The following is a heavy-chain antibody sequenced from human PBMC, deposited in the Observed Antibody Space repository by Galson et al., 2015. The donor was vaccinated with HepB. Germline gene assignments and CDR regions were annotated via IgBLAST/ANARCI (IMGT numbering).Heavy chain of an antibody. D-gene: IGHD6-19*01. V-gene: IGHV3-21*01. CDR1: GFTFSLYT. Sequence: SLRLSCAASGFTFSLYTMNWVRQAPGKGLEWVSSISSTDTYIYYADSVKGRFTISRDNAKDSLHLQMNSLRADDTAVYYCARDSSPDTFRHTSGYYWGQGTLVTVSS. CDR3: ARDSSPDTFRHTSGYY. CDR2: ISSTDTYI. J-gene: IGHJ4*02.